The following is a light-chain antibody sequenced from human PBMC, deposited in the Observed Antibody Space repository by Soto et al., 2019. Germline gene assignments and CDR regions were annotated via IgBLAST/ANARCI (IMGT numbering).Light chain of an antibody. CDR3: YSSRSSRTPFYV. CDR2: GVS. CDR1: SSDIGGSEY. Sequence: QSALTQPASVSGSPGQSITISCAGTSSDIGGSEYVAWYQQHPGKAPKLMIYGVSNRPSGVSNRFSGSKSGNTAPLTISGLQAEDEADYFCYSSRSSRTPFYVFGTGTKVTVL. V-gene: IGLV2-14*03. J-gene: IGLJ1*01.